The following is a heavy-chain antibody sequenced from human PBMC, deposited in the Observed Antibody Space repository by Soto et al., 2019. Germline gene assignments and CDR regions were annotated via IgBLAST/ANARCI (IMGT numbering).Heavy chain of an antibody. CDR2: IYYSGST. Sequence: QVQLQESGPGLVKPSQTLSLTCTVSGGSISSGGYYWSWIRQHPGKGLEWIGYIYYSGSTYYNPSIKSRVTISVDTSKNQFSLKLSSVTAADTAVYYCALWGYCSGGSCYGPRGAFDIWGQGTMVTVSS. D-gene: IGHD2-15*01. J-gene: IGHJ3*02. CDR1: GGSISSGGYY. CDR3: ALWGYCSGGSCYGPRGAFDI. V-gene: IGHV4-31*03.